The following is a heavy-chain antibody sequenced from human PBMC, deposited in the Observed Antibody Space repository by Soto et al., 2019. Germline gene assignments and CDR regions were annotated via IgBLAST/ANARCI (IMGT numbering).Heavy chain of an antibody. CDR2: IDGSGGIT. Sequence: QLLQSGGGLVQPGGSLTLSCAASGFTFGTTDMSWVRQAPGEGLEWVSTIDGSGGITYYADSVKRRFTISRGNSAKTVYLQMNRLRGGATALYYFVNNSAWFNTWGHGVLVIVSS. V-gene: IGHV3-23*01. J-gene: IGHJ5*01. CDR3: VNNSAWFNT. D-gene: IGHD3-10*01. CDR1: GFTFGTTD.